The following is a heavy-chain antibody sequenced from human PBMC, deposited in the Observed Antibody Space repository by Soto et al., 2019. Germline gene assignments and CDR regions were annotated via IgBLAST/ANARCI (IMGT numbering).Heavy chain of an antibody. V-gene: IGHV4-59*01. CDR1: GGTNSRYY. CDR2: MYNTGST. D-gene: IGHD2-21*02. CDR3: ARDLWGYCGTDCYPLDV. J-gene: IGHJ6*02. Sequence: QVQLQESGPGLVKPSETLSLTCTVSGGTNSRYYWSWIRQPPGKGLEWIGYMYNTGSTVYNPSFKSRVTISVDTSKNQFSLKLNSVTAADTAVYYCARDLWGYCGTDCYPLDVWGQGTTVTVSS.